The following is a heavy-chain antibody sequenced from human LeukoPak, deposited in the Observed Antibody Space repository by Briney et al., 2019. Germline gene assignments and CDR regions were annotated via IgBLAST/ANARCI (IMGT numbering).Heavy chain of an antibody. J-gene: IGHJ4*02. D-gene: IGHD3-10*01. Sequence: GGSLRLSCAASGFTFRSYAMNWVRQAPGKGLEWIPGIIGSGGTTYYAESVKGRFTISRDNIKNTLYLQMISPRAEDTAVYYCASSTRGSGFEYWGQGALVTVSS. CDR3: ASSTRGSGFEY. V-gene: IGHV3-23*01. CDR2: IIGSGGTT. CDR1: GFTFRSYA.